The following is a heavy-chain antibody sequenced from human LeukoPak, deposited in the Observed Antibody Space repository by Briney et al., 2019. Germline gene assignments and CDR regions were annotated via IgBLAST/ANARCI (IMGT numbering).Heavy chain of an antibody. V-gene: IGHV3-23*01. D-gene: IGHD2-2*01. Sequence: PGGSLRLSCTASGFTFSTYAMNWVRQAPGKGLEWISAIGGGGDSPYYADSVKGRFTISRDNSRNTLYRQMNSLRVKDTAVFYCASSVVVPAANFDYWGQGTLVTVSS. CDR2: IGGGGDSP. J-gene: IGHJ4*02. CDR3: ASSVVVPAANFDY. CDR1: GFTFSTYA.